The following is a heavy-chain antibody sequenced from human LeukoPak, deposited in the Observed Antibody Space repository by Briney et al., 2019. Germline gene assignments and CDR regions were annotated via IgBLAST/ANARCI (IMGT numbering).Heavy chain of an antibody. CDR1: GGSISSSS. V-gene: IGHV4-4*09. Sequence: SETLSLTCTVSGGSISSSSWSWMRQSPGKGLESIGYISNNGKAKYKSSFEGRVTMSVDTSESQFSLNLSSVTAADTAVYYCARRVVSAKFRNLLYYYMDVWGKGTTVIVS. J-gene: IGHJ6*03. CDR3: ARRVVSAKFRNLLYYYMDV. D-gene: IGHD2-15*01. CDR2: ISNNGKA.